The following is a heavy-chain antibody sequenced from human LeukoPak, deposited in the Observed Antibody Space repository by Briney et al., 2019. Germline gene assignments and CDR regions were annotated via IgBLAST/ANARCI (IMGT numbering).Heavy chain of an antibody. CDR1: GGSISSSSYY. CDR3: ASGFCSSTSCFRGLLDY. D-gene: IGHD2-2*01. J-gene: IGHJ4*02. Sequence: SETLSLTCTVSGGSISSSSYYWGWIRQPPGKGLEWIGEINHSGSTNYNPSLKSRVTISVDTSKNQFSLKLSSVTAADTAVYYCASGFCSSTSCFRGLLDYWGQGTLVTVSS. V-gene: IGHV4-39*07. CDR2: INHSGST.